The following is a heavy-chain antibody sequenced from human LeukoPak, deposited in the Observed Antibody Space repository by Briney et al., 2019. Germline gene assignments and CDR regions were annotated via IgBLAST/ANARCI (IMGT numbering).Heavy chain of an antibody. D-gene: IGHD2-15*01. Sequence: GASVKVSCKASGYTFNTYGMNWVRQAPGQGLEWMGWINTNTGNPTYAQGFTGRFVFSLDTSVSTAYLQISSLKAEDTAVYYCARSVVVVAATQPQFDYWGQGTLVTVSS. CDR1: GYTFNTYG. CDR2: INTNTGNP. CDR3: ARSVVVVAATQPQFDY. V-gene: IGHV7-4-1*02. J-gene: IGHJ4*02.